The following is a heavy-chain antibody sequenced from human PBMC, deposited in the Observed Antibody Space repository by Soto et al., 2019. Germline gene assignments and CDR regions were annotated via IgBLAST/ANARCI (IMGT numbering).Heavy chain of an antibody. Sequence: SGTLSLTCAAYGWSFSGYYWHWIRQAPGKGLEWIGEINHSGSTNYNPSLKSRGTISLDTTTNNISLQLSTVTAAETTAEYCARGDSRIFDYWGQGTRVTASS. V-gene: IGHV4-34*01. D-gene: IGHD6-13*01. CDR3: ARGDSRIFDY. J-gene: IGHJ4*02. CDR2: INHSGST. CDR1: GWSFSGYY.